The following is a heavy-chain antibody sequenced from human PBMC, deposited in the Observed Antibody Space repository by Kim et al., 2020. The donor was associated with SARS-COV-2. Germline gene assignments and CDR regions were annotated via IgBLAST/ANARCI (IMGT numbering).Heavy chain of an antibody. CDR3: ASSPRQGAAAGAGPFDY. D-gene: IGHD6-13*01. Sequence: ASVKVSCKASGYTFTTYALHWLRQAPGQRLEWMGWINVGNGNTKYSQNFQDRVTLTRDTSANTAYMDLSSLRSEDTAVYFCASSPRQGAAAGAGPFDYWGQGTLVTVSA. J-gene: IGHJ4*02. V-gene: IGHV1-3*01. CDR1: GYTFTTYA. CDR2: INVGNGNT.